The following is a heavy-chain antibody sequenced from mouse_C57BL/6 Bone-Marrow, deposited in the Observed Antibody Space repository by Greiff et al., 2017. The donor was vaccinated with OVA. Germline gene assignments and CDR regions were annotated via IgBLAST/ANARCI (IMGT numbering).Heavy chain of an antibody. CDR1: GFTFSDYG. D-gene: IGHD1-1*01. CDR2: ISSGSSTI. V-gene: IGHV5-17*01. Sequence: EVQLQESGGGLVKPGGSLKLSCAASGFTFSDYGMHWVRQAPEKGLEWVAYISSGSSTIYYADTVKGRFTISRDNAKNTLFLQMTSLRSEDTAMYYCARDYAAWFAYWGQGTLVTVSA. CDR3: ARDYAAWFAY. J-gene: IGHJ3*01.